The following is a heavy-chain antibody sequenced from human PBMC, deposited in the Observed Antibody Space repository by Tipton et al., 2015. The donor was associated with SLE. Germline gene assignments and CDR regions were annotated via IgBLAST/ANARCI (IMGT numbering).Heavy chain of an antibody. CDR2: IGSDVDT. CDR1: GSTFADYD. Sequence: SLRLSCAASGSTFADYDMHWVRQVTGKGLEWAAGIGSDVDTYYPESVKGRFTISRDNAKNSLYLQMNSLRVGDTAVYYCAGVDYDSGAYYFDYWGQGTLVTVSS. V-gene: IGHV3-13*01. D-gene: IGHD3-22*01. CDR3: AGVDYDSGAYYFDY. J-gene: IGHJ4*02.